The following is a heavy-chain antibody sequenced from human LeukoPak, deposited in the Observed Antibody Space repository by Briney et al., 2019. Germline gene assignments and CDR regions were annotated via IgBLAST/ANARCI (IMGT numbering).Heavy chain of an antibody. CDR3: AKDRVPYGEFDY. D-gene: IGHD4-17*01. Sequence: GGSLRLSCAASGFTFSSYGMHWVGQAPGKGREWGAVISYDGSNKYCADSVKGRFTISRDNSKNTLYLQMNSLRAEDTAVYYCAKDRVPYGEFDYWGQGTLVTVSS. CDR1: GFTFSSYG. CDR2: ISYDGSNK. J-gene: IGHJ4*02. V-gene: IGHV3-30*18.